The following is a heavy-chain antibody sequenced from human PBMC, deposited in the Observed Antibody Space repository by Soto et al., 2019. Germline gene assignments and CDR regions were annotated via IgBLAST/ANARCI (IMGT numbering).Heavy chain of an antibody. D-gene: IGHD5-18*01. CDR3: ARLCRARGYSYGYPYYYYGMDV. CDR2: IIPIFGTA. J-gene: IGHJ6*02. Sequence: SVKVSCKASGGTFSSYAISWVRQAPGQGLEWMGGIIPIFGTANYAQKFQGRVTITADESTSTAYMELSSLRSEDTAVYYCARLCRARGYSYGYPYYYYGMDVWGQGTTVTVSS. CDR1: GGTFSSYA. V-gene: IGHV1-69*13.